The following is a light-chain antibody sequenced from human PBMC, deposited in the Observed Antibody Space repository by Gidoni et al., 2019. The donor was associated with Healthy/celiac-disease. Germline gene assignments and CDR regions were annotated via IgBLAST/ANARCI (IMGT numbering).Light chain of an antibody. CDR3: QQSYSTPYT. CDR2: AAS. V-gene: IGKV1-39*01. Sequence: DIQMTQSPSSLSASVGDRVTITCRASQRISSYLNWYQQKPGKAPKLLIYAASSLQSGVPSRFSGSGSETDFTRTISSLKPEDFATYYCQQSYSTPYTFGQGTKLEIK. J-gene: IGKJ2*01. CDR1: QRISSY.